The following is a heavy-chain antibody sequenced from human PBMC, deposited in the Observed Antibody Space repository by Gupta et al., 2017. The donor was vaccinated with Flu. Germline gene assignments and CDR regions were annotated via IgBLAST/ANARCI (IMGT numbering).Heavy chain of an antibody. Sequence: YSMSWVRQAPGKGLEWVSSISTGSSYIYYADSVKGRFTISRDHAKNSLYLQMNSLRADDTAVYYCARDVHTSGWYGEFDYWGQGTLVTVSS. CDR1: YS. CDR2: ISTGSSYI. D-gene: IGHD6-19*01. J-gene: IGHJ4*02. V-gene: IGHV3-21*01. CDR3: ARDVHTSGWYGEFDY.